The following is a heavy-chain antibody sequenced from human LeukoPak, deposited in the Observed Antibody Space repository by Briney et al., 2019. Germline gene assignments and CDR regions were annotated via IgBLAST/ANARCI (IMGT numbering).Heavy chain of an antibody. CDR2: MYYSGST. CDR1: GGSISSYY. J-gene: IGHJ5*02. Sequence: SETLSLTCTVSGGSISSYYWSWIRQPPGKGLEWIGYMYYSGSTNYNPSLKSRVTISVDTSKKQFSLKLSSVTAADTAVYYCARVVRLVAADWFDPWGQGILVTVSS. D-gene: IGHD6-25*01. CDR3: ARVVRLVAADWFDP. V-gene: IGHV4-59*01.